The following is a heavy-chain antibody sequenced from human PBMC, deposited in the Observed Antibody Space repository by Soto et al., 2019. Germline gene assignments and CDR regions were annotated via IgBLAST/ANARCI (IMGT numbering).Heavy chain of an antibody. J-gene: IGHJ4*02. Sequence: EAQLFESGGGLVKPGGSLRLSCAASGFTFTRYSMNWVRQAPGKGLEWVSSISSTTNYIYYADSMKGRFTVSRDNAKNSVYLEMNSLSAEDTALYYCARESEDLTSNFDYWGQGTLVTVSS. CDR3: ARESEDLTSNFDY. CDR2: ISSTTNYI. V-gene: IGHV3-21*01. CDR1: GFTFTRYS.